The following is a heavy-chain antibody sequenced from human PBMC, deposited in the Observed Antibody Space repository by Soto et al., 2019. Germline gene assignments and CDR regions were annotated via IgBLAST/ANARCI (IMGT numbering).Heavy chain of an antibody. CDR2: IYYTGST. Sequence: SETLSLTCTVSGDSINNYYWSWIRQPPGKRLEWIGYIYYTGSTTYNPSLESRVTMSVDTSKNQFSLKLSSVNAADTAVYYCAKYRRTEAEGFTLDYWGRGTLVTVSS. V-gene: IGHV4-59*01. CDR3: AKYRRTEAEGFTLDY. D-gene: IGHD6-13*01. CDR1: GDSINNYY. J-gene: IGHJ4*02.